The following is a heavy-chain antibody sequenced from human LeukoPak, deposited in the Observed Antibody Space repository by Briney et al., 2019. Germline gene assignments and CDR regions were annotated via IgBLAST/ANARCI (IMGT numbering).Heavy chain of an antibody. D-gene: IGHD4-23*01. CDR2: IIPIFGTA. CDR3: ASGTTVVTRSLAFDI. Sequence: SVKASCKASGGTFSSYAISWVRQAPGQGLEWMGGIIPIFGTANYAQKFQGRVTITTDESTSTAYMELSSLRSEDTAVYYCASGTTVVTRSLAFDIWGQGTMVTVSS. J-gene: IGHJ3*02. CDR1: GGTFSSYA. V-gene: IGHV1-69*05.